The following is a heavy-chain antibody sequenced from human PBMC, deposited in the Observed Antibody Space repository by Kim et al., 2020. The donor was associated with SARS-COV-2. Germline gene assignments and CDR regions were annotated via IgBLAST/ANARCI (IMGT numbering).Heavy chain of an antibody. Sequence: SNKYYADSVKGRFTISRDNSKNTLYLQMNNLRAEDTAVYYCANGGDQFDYWGQGTLVTVSS. V-gene: IGHV3-30*02. D-gene: IGHD2-2*01. CDR2: SNK. CDR3: ANGGDQFDY. J-gene: IGHJ4*02.